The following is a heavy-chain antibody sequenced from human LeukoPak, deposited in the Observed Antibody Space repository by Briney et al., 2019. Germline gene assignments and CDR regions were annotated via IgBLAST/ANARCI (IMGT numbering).Heavy chain of an antibody. CDR3: AKNRVVFNWNYAYYFDN. J-gene: IGHJ4*02. D-gene: IGHD1-7*01. Sequence: HPGGSLRLSCAASGFTFSNYAMHWVRQAPGKGLEWVAIISYDGSDKYYADSVKGRFTISRDNSQNTLYLQMNSLRPEDTAVYYCAKNRVVFNWNYAYYFDNWGQGALVTVSS. CDR1: GFTFSNYA. V-gene: IGHV3-30*18. CDR2: ISYDGSDK.